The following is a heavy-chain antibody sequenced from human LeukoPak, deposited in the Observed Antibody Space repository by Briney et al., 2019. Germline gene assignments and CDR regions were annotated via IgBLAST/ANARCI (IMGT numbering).Heavy chain of an antibody. CDR3: AGVLRFLEWLPFDY. Sequence: PSEILSLTCTVSGYSISSGYYWGWIRQPPGKGLEWIGSIYHSGSTYYNPSLKSRVTISVDTSKNQFSLKLSSVTAADTAVYYCAGVLRFLEWLPFDYWGQGTLVTVSS. V-gene: IGHV4-38-2*02. CDR2: IYHSGST. CDR1: GYSISSGYY. J-gene: IGHJ4*02. D-gene: IGHD3-3*01.